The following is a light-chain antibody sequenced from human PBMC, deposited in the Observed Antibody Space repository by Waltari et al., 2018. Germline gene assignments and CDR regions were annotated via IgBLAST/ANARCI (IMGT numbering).Light chain of an antibody. V-gene: IGLV1-40*01. CDR3: QSYDNSLRGSLL. CDR1: DPSIAAFG. Sequence: QSVLTQAPSVSGAPGQRVTISCTGGDPSIAAFGVNCDQHLPGRVPKLLIYENTKRPSGVPDRFSGSKSGTSASLAIEGLQPEDEGDYYCQSYDNSLRGSLLFGGGTKVTV. CDR2: ENT. J-gene: IGLJ3*02.